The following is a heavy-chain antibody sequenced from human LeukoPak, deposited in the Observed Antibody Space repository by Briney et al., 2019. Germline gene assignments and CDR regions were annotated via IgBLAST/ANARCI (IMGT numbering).Heavy chain of an antibody. J-gene: IGHJ3*02. CDR2: IYYSGST. CDR1: GGSFSGYY. Sequence: SETLSLTCAVYGGSFSGYYWSWIRQPPGKGLEWIGSIYYSGSTYYNPSLKSRVTISVDTSKDQFSLKLSSVTAADTAVYYCARPHSCSSTSCPPEVDAFDIWGQGTMVTVSS. CDR3: ARPHSCSSTSCPPEVDAFDI. D-gene: IGHD2-2*01. V-gene: IGHV4-34*01.